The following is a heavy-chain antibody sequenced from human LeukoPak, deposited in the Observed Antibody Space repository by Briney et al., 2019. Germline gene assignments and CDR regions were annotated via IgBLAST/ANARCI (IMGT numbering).Heavy chain of an antibody. CDR1: GVSFSGYY. V-gene: IGHV4-34*01. CDR3: ARDTITNDAFDI. J-gene: IGHJ3*02. Sequence: SETLSLTCAVYGVSFSGYYWSWIRQPPGKGLEWIGSIYYSGSTYYNPSLKSRVTISVDTSKNQFSLKLSSVTAADTAVYYCARDTITNDAFDIWGQGTMVTVSS. CDR2: IYYSGST. D-gene: IGHD5-12*01.